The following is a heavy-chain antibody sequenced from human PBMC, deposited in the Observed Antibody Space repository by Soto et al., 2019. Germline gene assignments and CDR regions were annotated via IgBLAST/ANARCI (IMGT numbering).Heavy chain of an antibody. CDR2: IYYSGST. Sequence: SETLSLTCTVSGGSISSYYWGWIRQPPGKGLEWIGYIYYSGSTNYNPSLKSRVTISVDTSKNQFSLKLSSVTAADTAVYYCARDQLTKGYYYYYGMDVWGQGTTVTVSS. J-gene: IGHJ6*02. CDR1: GGSISSYY. CDR3: ARDQLTKGYYYYYGMDV. D-gene: IGHD3-9*01. V-gene: IGHV4-59*01.